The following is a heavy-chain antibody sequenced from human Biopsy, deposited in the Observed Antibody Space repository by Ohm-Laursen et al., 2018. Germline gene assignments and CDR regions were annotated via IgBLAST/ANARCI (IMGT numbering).Heavy chain of an antibody. J-gene: IGHJ5*02. CDR1: GGTFSASG. CDR3: ATVRGLVWFGELIA. V-gene: IGHV1-69*06. Sequence: ASVKVSCKVIGGTFSASGISWVRLAPGHGLEFVGGIIPIFQTTHYAQSFQGRVTIVADKSTSTVYMELSSLRSDDTAIYYCATVRGLVWFGELIAWGQGTLVTVSS. CDR2: IIPIFQTT. D-gene: IGHD3-10*01.